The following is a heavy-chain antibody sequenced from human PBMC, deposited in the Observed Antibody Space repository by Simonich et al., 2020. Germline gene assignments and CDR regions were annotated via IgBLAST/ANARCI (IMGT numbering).Heavy chain of an antibody. CDR1: GGSISSSSYY. J-gene: IGHJ3*02. V-gene: IGHV4-39*01. CDR3: ARHAGFAFDI. D-gene: IGHD6-13*01. Sequence: QLQLQESGPGLVKPSETLSLTCTVSGGSISSSSYYWGWIRQPPGKGLEWIGSIYYRVSTPYNPALKRRVTISVDTSKNQFSLKLSSVTAADTAVYYCARHAGFAFDIWGQGTMVTVSS. CDR2: IYYRVST.